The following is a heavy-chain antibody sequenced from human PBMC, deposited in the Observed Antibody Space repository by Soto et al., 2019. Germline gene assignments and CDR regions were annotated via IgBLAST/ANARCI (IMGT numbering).Heavy chain of an antibody. Sequence: PGGSLRLSCAASGFTFRSYGMHWVRQPPGKGLEWVSSISSSSSYIYYADSVKGRFTISRDNAKNSLYLQMNSLRAEDTAVYYCARFSGTGLDYWGQGTLVTVSS. CDR3: ARFSGTGLDY. CDR2: ISSSSSYI. CDR1: GFTFRSYG. D-gene: IGHD3-9*01. V-gene: IGHV3-21*01. J-gene: IGHJ4*02.